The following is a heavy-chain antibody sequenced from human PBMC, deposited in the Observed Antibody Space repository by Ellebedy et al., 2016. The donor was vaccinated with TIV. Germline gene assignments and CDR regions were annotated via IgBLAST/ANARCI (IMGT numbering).Heavy chain of an antibody. CDR3: AKDPGGGHYYDDGLDF. V-gene: IGHV3-23*01. J-gene: IGHJ4*02. Sequence: GESLKISCAASGFTFSTYAMSWVRQAPGKGLEWVSGISGSGVAADYADSVKGRFTISRDNSKDTLSLQMSSLRAEDTAVYYCAKDPGGGHYYDDGLDFWGQGTLVTVSS. CDR1: GFTFSTYA. D-gene: IGHD3-22*01. CDR2: ISGSGVAA.